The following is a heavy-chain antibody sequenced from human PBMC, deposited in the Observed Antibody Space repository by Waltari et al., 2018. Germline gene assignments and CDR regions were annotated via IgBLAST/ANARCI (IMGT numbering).Heavy chain of an antibody. V-gene: IGHV2-70*16. CDR1: GFTLRTSGMC. Sequence: QVTLKESGPVLVKPTQTLKLTCTFSGFTLRTSGMCVRWISQPPGKALEWLARIDWDDEKFYSTSLKTRLTISKATSNNQVVRTMSNMDPVDTSTYYSARIWDSGSLLFDYCGQGTLVTVSS. D-gene: IGHD1-26*01. CDR2: IDWDDEK. CDR3: ARIWDSGSLLFDY. J-gene: IGHJ4*02.